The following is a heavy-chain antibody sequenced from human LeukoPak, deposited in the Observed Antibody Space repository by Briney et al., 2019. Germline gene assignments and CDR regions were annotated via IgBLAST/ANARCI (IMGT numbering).Heavy chain of an antibody. CDR2: ISASGGNS. J-gene: IGHJ6*02. D-gene: IGHD5-18*01. CDR3: AKHRGYSYGNYYDMHV. V-gene: IGHV3-23*01. CDR1: GFTFSDSA. Sequence: GGSLRLSCEASGFTFSDSAMSWVRQASGRGLEWVSLISASGGNSYYADSVKGRFTISRDNSKNTLYLQMNSLRAEDTAVYYCAKHRGYSYGNYYDMHVWDQGTTVSVSS.